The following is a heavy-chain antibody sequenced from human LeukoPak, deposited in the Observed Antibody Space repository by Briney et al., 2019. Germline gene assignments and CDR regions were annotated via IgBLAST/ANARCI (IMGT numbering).Heavy chain of an antibody. CDR1: GYRFASYW. Sequence: GESLKISCKVSGYRFASYWIGWVRQMPGKGLEWMGIIYPGDSDTRYSPSFQGQVTISADKSISTAYLQRSSLKASDTAMYYCARHGRPYSSYAFDIWGQGTMVTVSS. CDR2: IYPGDSDT. CDR3: ARHGRPYSSYAFDI. V-gene: IGHV5-51*01. D-gene: IGHD6-6*01. J-gene: IGHJ3*02.